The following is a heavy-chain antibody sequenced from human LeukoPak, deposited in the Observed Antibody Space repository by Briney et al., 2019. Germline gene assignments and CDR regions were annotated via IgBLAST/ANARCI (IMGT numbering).Heavy chain of an antibody. D-gene: IGHD6-13*01. Sequence: SETLSLTCAVYGGSFSGCYWSWIRQPPGKGLEWIGEINHSGSTNYNPSLKSRVTISVDTSKNQFSLKLSSVTAADTAVYYCARIGYSSSPFDYWGQGTLVTVSS. CDR3: ARIGYSSSPFDY. CDR1: GGSFSGCY. V-gene: IGHV4-34*01. CDR2: INHSGST. J-gene: IGHJ4*02.